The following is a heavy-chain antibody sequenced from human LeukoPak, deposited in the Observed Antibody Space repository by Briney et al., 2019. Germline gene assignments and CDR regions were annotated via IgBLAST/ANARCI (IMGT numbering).Heavy chain of an antibody. D-gene: IGHD6-13*01. V-gene: IGHV4-39*07. Sequence: PSETLSFTCTVSGGSISSSSYYWGWIRQPPGKGLEWIGSIYYSGSTYYNPSLKSRVTISVDTSKNQFSLKLSSVTAADTAVYYCARDRVGQQLVGRNYYYYYMDVWGKGTTVTISS. CDR2: IYYSGST. CDR3: ARDRVGQQLVGRNYYYYYMDV. CDR1: GGSISSSSYY. J-gene: IGHJ6*03.